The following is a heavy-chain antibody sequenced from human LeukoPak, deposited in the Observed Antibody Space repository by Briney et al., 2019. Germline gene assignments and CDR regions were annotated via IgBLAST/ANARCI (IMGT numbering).Heavy chain of an antibody. Sequence: SVTVSCKASGGTFSSYAISWVRQAPGQGLEWMGGIIPIFGTANYAQKFQGRVTMTEDTSTDTAYMELSSLRSEDTAVYYCATGTGAYNWFDPWGQGTLVTVSS. CDR1: GGTFSSYA. V-gene: IGHV1-69*06. CDR2: IIPIFGTA. J-gene: IGHJ5*02. CDR3: ATGTGAYNWFDP. D-gene: IGHD1-26*01.